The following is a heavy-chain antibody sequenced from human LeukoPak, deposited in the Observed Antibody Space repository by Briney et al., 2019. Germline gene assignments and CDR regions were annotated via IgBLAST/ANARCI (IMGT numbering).Heavy chain of an antibody. D-gene: IGHD3-9*01. CDR2: ISAYNGNT. J-gene: IGHJ5*02. CDR1: GYTFTSYG. V-gene: IGHV1-18*01. CDR3: AREWWGYDVLTGDNWFDP. Sequence: ASVKVSCKASGYTFTSYGISWVRQAPGQGLEWMGWISAYNGNTNYAQNFQGRVTMTTDTSTSTAYIELRSLTSDDTAAYYCAREWWGYDVLTGDNWFDPWGQGTLVTVSS.